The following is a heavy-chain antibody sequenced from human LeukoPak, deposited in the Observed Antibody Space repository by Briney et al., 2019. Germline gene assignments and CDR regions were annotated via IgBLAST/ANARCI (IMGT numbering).Heavy chain of an antibody. CDR3: VRDTSSYFDY. CDR2: INRDGANT. J-gene: IGHJ4*02. Sequence: GGSLRLSCAASGFTFRSYWMHWVRQPPGKGLVWVSRINRDGANTNYADSMKGRFTISRDNAKDTLYLQMNSLRAEDTVLYYCVRDTSSYFDYWGQGTLVTVSS. CDR1: GFTFRSYW. V-gene: IGHV3-74*01.